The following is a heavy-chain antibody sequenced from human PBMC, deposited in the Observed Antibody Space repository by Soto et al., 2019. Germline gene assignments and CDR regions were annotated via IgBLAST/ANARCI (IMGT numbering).Heavy chain of an antibody. CDR2: ISSSSSTI. D-gene: IGHD4-17*01. CDR3: ARDRTVTTEILDY. CDR1: GFTFSSYA. Sequence: GGSLRLSCAASGFTFSSYAMSWVRQAPGKGLEWVSYISSSSSTIYYADSVKGRFTISRDNAKNSLYLQMNSLRDEDTAVYYCARDRTVTTEILDYWGQGTLVTVSS. V-gene: IGHV3-48*02. J-gene: IGHJ4*02.